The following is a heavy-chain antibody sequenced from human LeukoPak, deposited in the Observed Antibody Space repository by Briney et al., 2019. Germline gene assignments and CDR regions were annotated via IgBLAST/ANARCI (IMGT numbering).Heavy chain of an antibody. CDR2: IYYSGST. CDR1: GGSISNFY. CDR3: ASSYYDFWRD. V-gene: IGHV4-59*01. D-gene: IGHD3-3*01. Sequence: PSETLSLTCTVSGGSISNFYWTWIRQPPGKGLEWIGYIYYSGSTNYNPSLKSRVTISVDTSKNQFSLKLSSVTAADTAVYYCASSYYDFWRDWGQGTLVTVSS. J-gene: IGHJ4*02.